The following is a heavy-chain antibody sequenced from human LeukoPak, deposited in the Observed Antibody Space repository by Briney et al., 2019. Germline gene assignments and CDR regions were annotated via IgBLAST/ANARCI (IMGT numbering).Heavy chain of an antibody. Sequence: SETLSLTCTVSGGSISSGSYYWSWIRQPAGKGLEWIGRIYTSGSTNYNPSLKSRVTISVDTSKNQFSLKLSSVTAADTAVYYCARETYQLLPPAFDYWGQGTLVTVSS. V-gene: IGHV4-61*02. D-gene: IGHD2-2*01. CDR2: IYTSGST. J-gene: IGHJ4*02. CDR1: GGSISSGSYY. CDR3: ARETYQLLPPAFDY.